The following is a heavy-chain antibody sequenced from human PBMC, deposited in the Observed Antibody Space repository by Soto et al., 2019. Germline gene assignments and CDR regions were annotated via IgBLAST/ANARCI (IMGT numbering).Heavy chain of an antibody. Sequence: SETLSLTCAVYGGSFSGYYWSWIRQPPGKGLEWIGEIHHSGSTNYNPSLKSRVTISEDTSKNQFSLMLRSVTDADTAVYYCAMYCSSSSCYGVFDYWGQGTLVTVSS. J-gene: IGHJ4*02. V-gene: IGHV4-34*01. CDR2: IHHSGST. D-gene: IGHD2-2*01. CDR3: AMYCSSSSCYGVFDY. CDR1: GGSFSGYY.